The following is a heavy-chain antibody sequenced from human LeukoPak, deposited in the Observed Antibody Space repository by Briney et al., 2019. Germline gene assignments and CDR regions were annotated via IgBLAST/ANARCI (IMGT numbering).Heavy chain of an antibody. CDR3: ARGYQRLGELLPAYFDL. CDR2: ISYDGSNK. D-gene: IGHD3-10*01. J-gene: IGHJ2*01. CDR1: GFTFSSYA. Sequence: GGSLRLSCAASGFTFSSYAMHWVRQAPGKGLEWVAVISYDGSNKYYADSVKGRFTISRDNSKNTLYLQMNSLRAEDTAVYYCARGYQRLGELLPAYFDLWGRGTLVTVSS. V-gene: IGHV3-30-3*01.